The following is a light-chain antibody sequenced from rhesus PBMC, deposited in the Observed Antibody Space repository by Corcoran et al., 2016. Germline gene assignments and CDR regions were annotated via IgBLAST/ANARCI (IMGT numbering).Light chain of an antibody. V-gene: IGKV1-22*01. CDR3: QQYSSSPFT. CDR2: KGS. Sequence: DIQMTQSPSSLSASVGDTVTITCRASQSISSWLAWYQQKPGKTPKLLIYKGSSLQSGVPSRFSGSGSGTDFTLTISSLQSEDFATYYYQQYSSSPFTFGPGTKLDIQ. CDR1: QSISSW. J-gene: IGKJ3*01.